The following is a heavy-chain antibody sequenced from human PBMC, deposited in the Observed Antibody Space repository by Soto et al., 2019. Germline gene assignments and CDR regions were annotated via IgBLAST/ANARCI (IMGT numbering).Heavy chain of an antibody. Sequence: PGGSLRLSCAASGFTISTFAMTWVRQAPGKGLECVSGVTGSGGPKHYAASVKGRLTISKDNSKNKLYLQMSNLRDEDTGLYYCAKDAVYKDGLWLMDAWGQGTLVTVSS. D-gene: IGHD2-21*01. V-gene: IGHV3-23*01. CDR1: GFTISTFA. J-gene: IGHJ5*02. CDR3: AKDAVYKDGLWLMDA. CDR2: VTGSGGPK.